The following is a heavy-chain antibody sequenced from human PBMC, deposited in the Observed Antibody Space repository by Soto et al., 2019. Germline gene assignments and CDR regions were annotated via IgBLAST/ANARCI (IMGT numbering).Heavy chain of an antibody. J-gene: IGHJ4*02. D-gene: IGHD6-19*01. CDR1: GFNFSSYV. CDR2: IWYDGGNK. Sequence: QVQLVESGGGVVQPGRSLRLSCAASGFNFSSYVMHWVRQAPGKGLEWVAVIWYDGGNKYYADSVKGRFTISTDNSKNTPYLQMNSLRAEDTAVYYCARDGQWLPRDGLRSSYYFDYWGQGTLVTVSS. CDR3: ARDGQWLPRDGLRSSYYFDY. V-gene: IGHV3-33*01.